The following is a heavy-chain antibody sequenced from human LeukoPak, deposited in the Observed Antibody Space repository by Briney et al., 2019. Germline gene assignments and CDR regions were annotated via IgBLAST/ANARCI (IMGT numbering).Heavy chain of an antibody. CDR3: ARDPGDTAILDY. Sequence: GRSLRLSCAASGFTFSSYAMHWVRQAPGKGLEWVAVISYDGSNKYYADSVKGRFTISRDNSKNTLYLQMNSLRAEDTAVYYCARDPGDTAILDYWGQGTLVTVSS. V-gene: IGHV3-30-3*01. D-gene: IGHD5-18*01. J-gene: IGHJ4*02. CDR1: GFTFSSYA. CDR2: ISYDGSNK.